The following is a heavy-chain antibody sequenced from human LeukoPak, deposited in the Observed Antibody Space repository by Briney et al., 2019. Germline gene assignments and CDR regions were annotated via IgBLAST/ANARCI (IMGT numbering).Heavy chain of an antibody. V-gene: IGHV3-33*01. D-gene: IGHD3-22*01. CDR1: GFTFSSYG. J-gene: IGHJ6*02. Sequence: PGGSLRLSCAASGFTFSSYGMHWVRQAPGKGLEWVAVIWYDGSNKYYADSVKGRFTISRDNSKNTLYLQMNSLRAEDTAVYYCARDFYDSSVGYYYYGMDVWGQGTTVTVS. CDR3: ARDFYDSSVGYYYYGMDV. CDR2: IWYDGSNK.